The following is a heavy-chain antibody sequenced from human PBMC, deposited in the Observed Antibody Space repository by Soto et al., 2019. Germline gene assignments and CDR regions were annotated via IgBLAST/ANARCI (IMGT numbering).Heavy chain of an antibody. V-gene: IGHV3-30-3*01. Sequence: GGSLRLSCAASGFTFSSYAMHWVRQAPGKGLEWVAVISYDGSNKYYADSVKGRFTISRDNSKNTLYLQMSRLRAEDTAVPYSARDLVRDGYKIDYWGQRTLVT. CDR2: ISYDGSNK. CDR1: GFTFSSYA. D-gene: IGHD3-10*01. CDR3: ARDLVRDGYKIDY. J-gene: IGHJ4*02.